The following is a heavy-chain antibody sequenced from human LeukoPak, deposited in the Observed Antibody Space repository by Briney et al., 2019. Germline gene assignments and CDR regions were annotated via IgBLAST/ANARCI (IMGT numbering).Heavy chain of an antibody. J-gene: IGHJ4*02. D-gene: IGHD6-19*01. CDR2: IYTSGST. V-gene: IGHV4-61*02. Sequence: PSETLSLTCTVSGGSISSGSYFWSWIRQPAGKGLEWIGRIYTSGSTNYNPSLKGRVTISVDTSKNQFSLKLSSVTAADTAVYYCATSGWYLLPGVYWGQGTLVTVSS. CDR3: ATSGWYLLPGVY. CDR1: GGSISSGSYF.